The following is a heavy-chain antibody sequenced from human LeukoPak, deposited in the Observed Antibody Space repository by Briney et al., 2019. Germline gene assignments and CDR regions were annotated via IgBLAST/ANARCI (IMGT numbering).Heavy chain of an antibody. Sequence: GGSLRLSCAASGFTFSGSAMHWVRQASGKGLEWVGRIRSKANSYATAYAASVKGMFTISRDDSKNTAYLQMNSLKTEDTAVYYCTRLGGDGYNSGYFDYWGQGTLVTVSS. CDR2: IRSKANSYAT. CDR1: GFTFSGSA. V-gene: IGHV3-73*01. J-gene: IGHJ4*02. CDR3: TRLGGDGYNSGYFDY. D-gene: IGHD5-24*01.